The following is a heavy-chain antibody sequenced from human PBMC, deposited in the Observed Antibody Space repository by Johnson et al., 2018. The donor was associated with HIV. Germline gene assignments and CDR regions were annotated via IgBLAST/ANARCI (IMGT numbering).Heavy chain of an antibody. V-gene: IGHV3-20*04. D-gene: IGHD6-13*01. CDR2: SRGNSGSI. CDR3: AGYSSSWYDAFDI. Sequence: VQLVESGGGVVRPGGSLRLSCAASGFTFDDYGMSWVRQAPGKGLEWVSGSRGNSGSIGDADSGKGRFTISRDNAKNSLYLQMNSLRAEDTALYYCAGYSSSWYDAFDIWGQGTMVTVSS. CDR1: GFTFDDYG. J-gene: IGHJ3*02.